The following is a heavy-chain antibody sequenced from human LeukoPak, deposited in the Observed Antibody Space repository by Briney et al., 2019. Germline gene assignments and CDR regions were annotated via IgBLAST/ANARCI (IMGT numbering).Heavy chain of an antibody. CDR2: IYYSGST. Sequence: SETLSLTCTVSGGSISSGDYYWSWIRQPPGKGLEWIGYIYYSGSTYYNPSLKSRVTISVDTSKNQFSLKLSSVTAADTAVYYCASSTLITMIVGPYYFDYWGQGTLVTVSS. CDR3: ASSTLITMIVGPYYFDY. D-gene: IGHD3-22*01. CDR1: GGSISSGDYY. J-gene: IGHJ4*02. V-gene: IGHV4-30-4*08.